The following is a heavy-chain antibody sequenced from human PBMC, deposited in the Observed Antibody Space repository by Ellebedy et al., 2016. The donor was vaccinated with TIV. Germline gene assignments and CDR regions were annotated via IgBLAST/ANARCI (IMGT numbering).Heavy chain of an antibody. D-gene: IGHD5-24*01. CDR3: TNDRWPHYADC. J-gene: IGHJ4*02. V-gene: IGHV3-48*04. CDR1: GFTFSNSG. CDR2: FTGGSTAI. Sequence: GESLKISCATSGFTFSNSGMNWVRQVPGKGLEWISYFTGGSTAIYYADSVKGRFTISRDNAKNSLYLQMNSLRAEDTAVYYCTNDRWPHYADCWGQGTLVTVSS.